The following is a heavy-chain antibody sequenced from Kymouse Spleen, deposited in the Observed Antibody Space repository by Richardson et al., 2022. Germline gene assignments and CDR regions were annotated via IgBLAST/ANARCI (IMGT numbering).Heavy chain of an antibody. J-gene: IGHJ6*02. V-gene: IGHV4-61*01. CDR1: GGSVSSGSYY. Sequence: QVQLQESGPGLVKPSETLSLTCTVSGGSVSSGSYYWSWIRQPPGKGLEWIGYIYYSGSTNYNPSLKSRVTISVDTSKNQFSLKLSSVTAADTAVYYCAREKDYYGSGSYGMDVWGQGTTVTVSS. D-gene: IGHD3-10*01. CDR3: AREKDYYGSGSYGMDV. CDR2: IYYSGST.